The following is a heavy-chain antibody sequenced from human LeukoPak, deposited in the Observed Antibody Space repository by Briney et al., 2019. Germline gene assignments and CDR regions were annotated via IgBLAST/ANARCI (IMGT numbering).Heavy chain of an antibody. CDR3: ARVRRRWFGGRAYFDY. D-gene: IGHD3-10*01. CDR1: GGTFSSYA. Sequence: SVKVSCKASGGTFSSYAISWVRQAPGQGLEWMGGIIPIFGIANYAQKFQGRVTITADESTSTAYMELSSLRSEDTAVYYCARVRRRWFGGRAYFDYWGQGTLVTVSS. CDR2: IIPIFGIA. J-gene: IGHJ4*02. V-gene: IGHV1-69*13.